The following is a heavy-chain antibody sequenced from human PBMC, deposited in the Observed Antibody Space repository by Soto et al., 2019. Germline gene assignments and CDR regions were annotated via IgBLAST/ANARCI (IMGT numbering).Heavy chain of an antibody. V-gene: IGHV1-3*01. J-gene: IGHJ6*02. CDR3: ARAPFIPPPAHNYYAMDV. Sequence: ASVKGSCKASGYTFTNYAMHWLRQAPGQRLEWIGWINSVNGDTRYSQNFQGRVTISRDTSASTAYMEMSSLTSEDTAIYFCARAPFIPPPAHNYYAMDVWSQGTTVTVSS. D-gene: IGHD3-16*01. CDR1: GYTFTNYA. CDR2: INSVNGDT.